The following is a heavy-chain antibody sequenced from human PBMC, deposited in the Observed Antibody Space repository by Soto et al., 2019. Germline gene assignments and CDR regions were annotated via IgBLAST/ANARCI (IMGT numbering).Heavy chain of an antibody. Sequence: PSETLSLTCTVSGGSISSYYWSWIRQPPGKGLEWIGYIYYSGSTNYNPSLKSRVTISVDTSKNQFSLKLSSVTAADTAVYYCARVEMANPWHYFDYWGQGTLVTVSS. CDR1: GGSISSYY. CDR3: ARVEMANPWHYFDY. V-gene: IGHV4-59*01. D-gene: IGHD5-12*01. J-gene: IGHJ4*02. CDR2: IYYSGST.